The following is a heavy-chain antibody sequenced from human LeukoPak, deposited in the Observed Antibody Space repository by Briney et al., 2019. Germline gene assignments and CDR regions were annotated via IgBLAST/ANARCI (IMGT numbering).Heavy chain of an antibody. CDR1: GYTLTELS. D-gene: IGHD3-22*01. CDR2: FDPEDGET. J-gene: IGHJ4*02. CDR3: ARASTDSSGYYYGDPLDY. V-gene: IGHV1-24*01. Sequence: ASVKVSCKVSGYTLTELSMHWVRQAPGKGLEWMGGFDPEDGETIYAQKFQGRVTMTEDTSTDTAYMELSSLRSEDTAVYYCARASTDSSGYYYGDPLDYWGQGTLVTVSS.